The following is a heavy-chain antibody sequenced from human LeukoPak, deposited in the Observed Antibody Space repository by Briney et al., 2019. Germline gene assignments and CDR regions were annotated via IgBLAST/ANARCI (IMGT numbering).Heavy chain of an antibody. Sequence: ASVKVSCKASGYTFTGYYMHWVRQAPGQGLEWMGWINPNSGGTNYAQKFQGRVTMTRDTSISTAYMELSRLRSDDTAVYHCARVGDGGYSYGYYFDYWGQGTLVTVSS. CDR1: GYTFTGYY. D-gene: IGHD5-18*01. V-gene: IGHV1-2*02. J-gene: IGHJ4*02. CDR2: INPNSGGT. CDR3: ARVGDGGYSYGYYFDY.